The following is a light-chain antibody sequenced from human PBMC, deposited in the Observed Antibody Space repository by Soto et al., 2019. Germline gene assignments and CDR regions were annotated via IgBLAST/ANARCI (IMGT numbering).Light chain of an antibody. CDR1: QSISSY. J-gene: IGKJ2*01. CDR3: QQSYSTPYT. V-gene: IGKV1-39*01. CDR2: AAS. Sequence: DIQMTQSPSSLSASVGDRVTITCRASQSISSYLNWYQQKPGKAPKLLIYAASSLQSGVPSRFSGSGSGTDFTLTISSLQXEDFATYFCQQSYSTPYTFGQGTKLEIK.